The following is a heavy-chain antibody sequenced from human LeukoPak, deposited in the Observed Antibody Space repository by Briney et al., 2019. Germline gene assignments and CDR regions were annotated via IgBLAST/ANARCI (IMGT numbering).Heavy chain of an antibody. Sequence: ASVKVSCKASGYTFTSYDINWVRQAPGQGLEWMGWMNPNSGNTGYAQKFQGRVTITRNTSISTAYMELSSLRSEDTAVYYCARDDPEYSSSSAYWGQGTLVTVSS. J-gene: IGHJ4*02. V-gene: IGHV1-8*03. CDR2: MNPNSGNT. CDR1: GYTFTSYD. CDR3: ARDDPEYSSSSAY. D-gene: IGHD6-6*01.